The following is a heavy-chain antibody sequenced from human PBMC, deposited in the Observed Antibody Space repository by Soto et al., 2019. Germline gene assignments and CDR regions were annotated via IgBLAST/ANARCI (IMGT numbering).Heavy chain of an antibody. CDR2: MNPNSGNT. V-gene: IGHV1-8*01. J-gene: IGHJ3*02. CDR1: GYTFTSYD. CDR3: ARWGVITFGGVIPPKDAFDI. Sequence: ASVKVSCKASGYTFTSYDINWVRQATGQGLEWMGWMNPNSGNTGYAQKFQGRVTMTRNTSISTAYMELSSLRSEDTAVYYCARWGVITFGGVIPPKDAFDIWGQGTMVTVSS. D-gene: IGHD3-16*02.